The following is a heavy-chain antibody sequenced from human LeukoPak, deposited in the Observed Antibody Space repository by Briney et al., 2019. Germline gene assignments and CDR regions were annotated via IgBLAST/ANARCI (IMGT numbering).Heavy chain of an antibody. D-gene: IGHD2-15*01. CDR2: ISGSSSYI. Sequence: GGSLRLSCAASGFTFSSYSMNWVRQAPGKGLEWVSSISGSSSYIYYADPVKGRFTISRDNAKNSLYLQMNSLRAEDTAVYYCARGYCSGGSCYPEYFQHWGQGTLVTVSS. J-gene: IGHJ1*01. CDR1: GFTFSSYS. CDR3: ARGYCSGGSCYPEYFQH. V-gene: IGHV3-21*01.